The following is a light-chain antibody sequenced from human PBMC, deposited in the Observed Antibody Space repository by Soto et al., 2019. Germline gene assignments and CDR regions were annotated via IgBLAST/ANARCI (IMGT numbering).Light chain of an antibody. CDR1: SRDVGSYNF. CDR2: DVS. J-gene: IGLJ3*02. Sequence: QSALTQPASVSGSPGQSITISCTGTSRDVGSYNFVSWYQQRPGKAPKLMIYDVSHRPSGISLRFSGSKSGNTASLTISGLHAEEEADYFCSSYASSSTVVFGGGTKLTVL. CDR3: SSYASSSTVV. V-gene: IGLV2-14*01.